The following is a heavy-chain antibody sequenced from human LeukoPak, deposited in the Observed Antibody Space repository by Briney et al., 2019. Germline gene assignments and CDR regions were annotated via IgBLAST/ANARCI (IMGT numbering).Heavy chain of an antibody. CDR3: AKDRHQYCSGGGCYCDY. CDR1: GFTFSSYA. D-gene: IGHD2-15*01. J-gene: IGHJ4*02. Sequence: GGSLRLSCAASGFTFSSYAMSWVRQAPGKGLEWVSAISGSGGSTYYADSVKGRFTISRDNSKNTLYLQMNSLRAEDTAVYYCAKDRHQYCSGGGCYCDYWGQGTLVTVSS. CDR2: ISGSGGST. V-gene: IGHV3-23*01.